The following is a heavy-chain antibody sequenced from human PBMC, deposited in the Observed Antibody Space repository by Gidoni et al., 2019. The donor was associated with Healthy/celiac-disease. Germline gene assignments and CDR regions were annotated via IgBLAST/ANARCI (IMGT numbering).Heavy chain of an antibody. D-gene: IGHD3-10*01. CDR1: GGSISSYY. V-gene: IGHV4-59*01. CDR2: IYYSGST. CDR3: ARERPYYYGSGSYYPYYGMDV. Sequence: GKPSETLSLTCTVSGGSISSYYWSWIRQPPGKGLEWIGYIYYSGSTNYNPSLKSRVTISVDTSKNQFSLKLSSVTAADTAVYYCARERPYYYGSGSYYPYYGMDVWGQGTTVTVSS. J-gene: IGHJ6*02.